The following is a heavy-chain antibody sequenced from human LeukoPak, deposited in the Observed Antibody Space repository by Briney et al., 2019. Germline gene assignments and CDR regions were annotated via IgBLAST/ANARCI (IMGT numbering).Heavy chain of an antibody. Sequence: SEALSLTCTVSGGSISSYYWSWIRQPAGKGLEWIGRIYISATTNYNPSLKSRVTMSVDTSKNQFSLKLSSVTAADTAVYYCARDSVRGVDLDVWGKGTTVTISS. V-gene: IGHV4-4*07. CDR3: ARDSVRGVDLDV. CDR1: GGSISSYY. D-gene: IGHD3-10*01. J-gene: IGHJ6*04. CDR2: IYISATT.